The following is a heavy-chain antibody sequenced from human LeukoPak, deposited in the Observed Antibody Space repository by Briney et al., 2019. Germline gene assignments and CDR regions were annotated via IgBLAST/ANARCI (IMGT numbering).Heavy chain of an antibody. CDR1: GYTFTSYG. D-gene: IGHD3-22*01. J-gene: IGHJ6*02. Sequence: ASVKVSCKASGYTFTSYGISWVRQAPGQGLEWMGWISAYNGNTNYAQKLQGRVTMTTDTSTSTAYMELRSLRSEDTAVYYCASKRHDSSGYYPFSYYGMDVWGQGTTVTVSS. CDR2: ISAYNGNT. CDR3: ASKRHDSSGYYPFSYYGMDV. V-gene: IGHV1-18*01.